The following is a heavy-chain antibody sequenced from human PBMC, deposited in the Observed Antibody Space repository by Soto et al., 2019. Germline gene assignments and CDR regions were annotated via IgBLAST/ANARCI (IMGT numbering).Heavy chain of an antibody. D-gene: IGHD2-2*01. CDR3: ARDSSCSSTSCTTPWYFDL. CDR1: GGSISSGGYY. CDR2: IYYSGST. Sequence: QVQLQESGPGLVKPSQTLSLTCTVSGGSISSGGYYWSWIRQHPGKGLEWIGYIYYSGSTYYNPSLKSRVTISVDTSKNQFSLKLSSVTAADTAVYYCARDSSCSSTSCTTPWYFDLWGRGTLVTVSS. V-gene: IGHV4-31*03. J-gene: IGHJ2*01.